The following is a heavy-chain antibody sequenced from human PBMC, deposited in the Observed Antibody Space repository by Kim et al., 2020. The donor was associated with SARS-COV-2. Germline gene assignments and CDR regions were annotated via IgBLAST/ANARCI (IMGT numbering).Heavy chain of an antibody. Sequence: GSTIYYADSVKGRFTISRDNAKNSRYLQMNSLRAEDTAVYYCASPYGMDVWGQGTTATVSS. J-gene: IGHJ6*02. V-gene: IGHV3-48*03. CDR3: ASPYGMDV. CDR2: GSTI.